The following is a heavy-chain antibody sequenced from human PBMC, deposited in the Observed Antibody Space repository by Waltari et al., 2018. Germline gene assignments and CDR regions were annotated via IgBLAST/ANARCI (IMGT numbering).Heavy chain of an antibody. V-gene: IGHV4-39*01. Sequence: QLQLQESGPGLVKPSETLSITCTVSGGSISSSRYYWCGVRQPPGKGMGWIGSIYYSGTSDYHPALENRVSISVDASKDRFSLQLSSVSDADTAVYYCAAPGVVRGPRWGQGTLVTGSS. CDR1: GGSISSSRYY. D-gene: IGHD3-10*01. J-gene: IGHJ1*01. CDR3: AAPGVVRGPR. CDR2: IYYSGTS.